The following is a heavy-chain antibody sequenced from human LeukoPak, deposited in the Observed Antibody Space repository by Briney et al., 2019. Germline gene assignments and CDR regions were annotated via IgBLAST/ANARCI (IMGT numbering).Heavy chain of an antibody. CDR1: GFTFSSYW. D-gene: IGHD6-6*01. J-gene: IGHJ4*02. V-gene: IGHV3-74*01. CDR2: INSDGSST. Sequence: GGSLRLSCAASGFTFSSYWMHWVRQPPEKGLVWVSRINSDGSSTSYADSVKGRFTISRDNAKNTLYLQMNSLRAEDTAVYYCAKRAARPAYYFDFWGQGTLVTISS. CDR3: AKRAARPAYYFDF.